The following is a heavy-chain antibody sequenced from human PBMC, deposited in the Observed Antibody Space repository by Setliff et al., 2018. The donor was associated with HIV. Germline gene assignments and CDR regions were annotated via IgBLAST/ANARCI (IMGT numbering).Heavy chain of an antibody. J-gene: IGHJ4*02. D-gene: IGHD2-15*01. Sequence: SETLSLICTVSGGSISSSSYYWGWIRQPPGKGLEWIGSIYYTGSTNYNPSLKSRVAMSVDTSRNQFSLKLTSVTAADTAVYYCARRPIKGYGPFDSWGPGTLVTVSS. CDR2: IYYTGST. CDR3: ARRPIKGYGPFDS. CDR1: GGSISSSSYY. V-gene: IGHV4-39*01.